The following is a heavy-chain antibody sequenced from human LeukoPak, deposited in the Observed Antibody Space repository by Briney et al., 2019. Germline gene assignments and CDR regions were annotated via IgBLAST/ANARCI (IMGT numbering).Heavy chain of an antibody. J-gene: IGHJ5*02. D-gene: IGHD3-3*01. Sequence: MSSETLSLTCTVSGGSISSYYWSWIRQPPGKGLEWIGYIYYSGSTNYNPSLKSRVTISVDTSKNQFSLKLSSVTAADTAVYYCARVRSGFIWFDPWGQGTLVTVSS. V-gene: IGHV4-59*01. CDR3: ARVRSGFIWFDP. CDR1: GGSISSYY. CDR2: IYYSGST.